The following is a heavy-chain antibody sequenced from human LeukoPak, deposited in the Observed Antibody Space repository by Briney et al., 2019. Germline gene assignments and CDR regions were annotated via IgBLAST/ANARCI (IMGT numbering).Heavy chain of an antibody. Sequence: PSETLSLTCTVSGGSISSYYWSWIRQPPGKGLEWIGSIYHSGSTYYNPSLKSRVTISVDTSKNQFSLKLSSVTAADTAVYYCARGQDLDYWGQGTLVTVSS. CDR3: ARGQDLDY. J-gene: IGHJ4*02. CDR2: IYHSGST. V-gene: IGHV4-38-2*02. CDR1: GGSISSYY.